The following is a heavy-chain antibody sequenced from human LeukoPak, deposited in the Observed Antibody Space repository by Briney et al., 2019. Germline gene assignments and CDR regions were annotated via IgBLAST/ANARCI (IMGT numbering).Heavy chain of an antibody. Sequence: GWSLRLSCAASGFTFSSYAMSWVRQAPGKGLEWVSAISGSGGSTYYADSVKGRSTISRDNSKNTLYLQMNSLRAEDTAVYYCAKDRRRGDYYFDYWGQGTLVTVSS. V-gene: IGHV3-23*01. CDR1: GFTFSSYA. D-gene: IGHD2-21*02. CDR2: ISGSGGST. J-gene: IGHJ4*02. CDR3: AKDRRRGDYYFDY.